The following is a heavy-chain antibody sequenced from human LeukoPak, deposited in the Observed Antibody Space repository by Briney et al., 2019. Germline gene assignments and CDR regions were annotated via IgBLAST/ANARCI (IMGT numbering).Heavy chain of an antibody. CDR2: MYYSGDA. Sequence: PSETLSLTCSVSGDSIAATSYYWAWIRQPPGKGLEWIGSMYYSGDANYDPSLQSRVTMSVDTSKNQFSLSLSSVTAADTAVYYCARDPTTVVTTPYYFDFWGQGTLVTVSS. V-gene: IGHV4-39*02. J-gene: IGHJ4*02. CDR1: GDSIAATSYY. CDR3: ARDPTTVVTTPYYFDF. D-gene: IGHD4-23*01.